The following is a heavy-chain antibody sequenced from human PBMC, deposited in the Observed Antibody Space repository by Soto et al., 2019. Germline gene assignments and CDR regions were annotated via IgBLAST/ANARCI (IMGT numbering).Heavy chain of an antibody. J-gene: IGHJ6*02. D-gene: IGHD2-2*02. Sequence: ASVKVSCKASGGTFSSYAISWVRQAPGQGLEWMGGIISIFGTANYAQKFQGRVTITADKSTSTAYMELSSLRSEDMAVYYCARSSEAIAPHYYYYYGMDVWGQGTTVTVSS. CDR2: IISIFGTA. CDR3: ARSSEAIAPHYYYYYGMDV. V-gene: IGHV1-69*06. CDR1: GGTFSSYA.